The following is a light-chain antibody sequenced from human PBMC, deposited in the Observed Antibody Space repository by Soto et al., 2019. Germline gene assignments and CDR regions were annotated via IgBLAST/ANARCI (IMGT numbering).Light chain of an antibody. Sequence: EIVMTQSPATLSVSPGERATLSCRASRNINRKLAWYQQKPGQAPRLLISGASTRATGIPARFSGSGSGTEFTLTISSLQSRDFAVYYCQQYYDYPPLIFGGGTQVEIK. V-gene: IGKV3-15*01. CDR3: QQYYDYPPLI. CDR1: RNINRK. CDR2: GAS. J-gene: IGKJ4*01.